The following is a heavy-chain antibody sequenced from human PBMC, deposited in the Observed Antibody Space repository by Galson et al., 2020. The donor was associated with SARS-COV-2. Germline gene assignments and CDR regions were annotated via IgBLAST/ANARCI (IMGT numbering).Heavy chain of an antibody. Sequence: ASETLSLTCAVYGGSFSDYYWSWIRQSPGRGLEWIGEITHSGSTSYNPSLKSRVTISVDTSKNQFSLKMRSVTAADTAVYYCARGTRDITMIVVVTTSVACYFDRWGQGTLVTFSS. D-gene: IGHD3-22*01. CDR2: ITHSGST. J-gene: IGHJ4*03. CDR3: ARGTRDITMIVVVTTSVACYFDR. CDR1: GGSFSDYY. V-gene: IGHV4-34*01.